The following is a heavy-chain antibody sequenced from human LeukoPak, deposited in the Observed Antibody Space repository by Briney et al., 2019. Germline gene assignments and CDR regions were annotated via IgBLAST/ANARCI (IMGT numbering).Heavy chain of an antibody. J-gene: IGHJ4*02. Sequence: SETLSLTCTVSGGSINSRSYYWGWIRQPPGKGLEWIGSVYYSGSTYYSPSLKSRVTISVDTSKNQFSLKLSSVTAADTAVYYCARGLSSGSLDYWGQGTLVTVSS. V-gene: IGHV4-39*07. D-gene: IGHD3-22*01. CDR1: GGSINSRSYY. CDR3: ARGLSSGSLDY. CDR2: VYYSGST.